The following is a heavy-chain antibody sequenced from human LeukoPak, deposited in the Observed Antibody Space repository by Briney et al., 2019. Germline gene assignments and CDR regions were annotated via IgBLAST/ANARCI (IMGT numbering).Heavy chain of an antibody. J-gene: IGHJ4*02. V-gene: IGHV3-23*01. D-gene: IGHD6-19*01. CDR2: ISDNAGVT. Sequence: GGSLRLSCAASGFTSSSNPMSWVRQAPGKGLEWVSAISDNAGVTFYADSVRGRFTISRDNSKNTLYLQMNSLRAEDTALYYCAKNGDSSGWYPDYWGQGTLVTVSS. CDR3: AKNGDSSGWYPDY. CDR1: GFTSSSNP.